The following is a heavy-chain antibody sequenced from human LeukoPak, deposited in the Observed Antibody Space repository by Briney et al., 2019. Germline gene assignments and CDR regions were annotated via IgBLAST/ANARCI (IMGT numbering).Heavy chain of an antibody. D-gene: IGHD6-13*01. J-gene: IGHJ5*02. V-gene: IGHV3-23*01. CDR1: GLTFSSYA. Sequence: PGGSLRLSCAASGLTFSSYAMNWGREAPGNGLEWVSTISITGASTYYADSVKGRFTISRDNSNNMLYLQITNLSAEDTALYYCAKGGSSWSRNWFDPWGQGTLVTVSS. CDR2: ISITGAST. CDR3: AKGGSSWSRNWFDP.